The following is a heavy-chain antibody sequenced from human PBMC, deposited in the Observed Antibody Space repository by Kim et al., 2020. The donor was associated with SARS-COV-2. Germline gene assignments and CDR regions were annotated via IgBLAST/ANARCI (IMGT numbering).Heavy chain of an antibody. J-gene: IGHJ4*02. D-gene: IGHD2-2*01. CDR1: GFTFSSYA. V-gene: IGHV3-23*01. CDR2: ISGSGGST. CDR3: AKDLGYCSSTSCYEFPRYYFDY. Sequence: GGSLRLSCAASGFTFSSYAMSWVRQAPGKGLEWVSAISGSGGSTYYADSVKGRFTISRDNSKNTLYLQMNSLRAEDTAVYYCAKDLGYCSSTSCYEFPRYYFDYWGQGTLVTVS.